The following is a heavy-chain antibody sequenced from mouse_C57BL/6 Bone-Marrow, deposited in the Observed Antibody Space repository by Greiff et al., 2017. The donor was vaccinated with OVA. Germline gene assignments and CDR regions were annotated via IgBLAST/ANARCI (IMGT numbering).Heavy chain of an antibody. CDR2: ISSGGSYT. V-gene: IGHV5-6*01. CDR3: ARTVAYFDY. CDR1: GFTFSSYG. J-gene: IGHJ2*01. D-gene: IGHD1-1*01. Sequence: EVMLVESGGDLVKPGGSLKLSCAASGFTFSSYGMSWVRQTPDKRLEWVATISSGGSYTYYPDSVKGRFNISRDNAKNTLYLQMGSLKSEDTAMYYCARTVAYFDYWGQGTTLTVSS.